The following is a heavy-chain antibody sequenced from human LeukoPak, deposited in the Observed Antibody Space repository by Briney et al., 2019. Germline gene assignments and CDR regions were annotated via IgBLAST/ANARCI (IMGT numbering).Heavy chain of an antibody. V-gene: IGHV6-1*01. CDR2: TYYRSKWYN. Sequence: SQTLSLTCAISGDSVSSNSAAWNWIRQSPSRGLEWLGRTYYRSKWYNDYAVSVKSRITINPDTSKNQFSLQLNSVTPEDTAVYYCARDPSDSGSYYNGYWFDPWGQGTLVTVSS. J-gene: IGHJ5*02. D-gene: IGHD3-10*01. CDR3: ARDPSDSGSYYNGYWFDP. CDR1: GDSVSSNSAA.